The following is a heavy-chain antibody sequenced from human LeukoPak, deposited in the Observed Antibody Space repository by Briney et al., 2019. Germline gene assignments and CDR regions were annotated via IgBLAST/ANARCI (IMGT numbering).Heavy chain of an antibody. J-gene: IGHJ4*02. CDR1: GFTFPNYW. CDR3: ARAVPGFDY. CDR2: VSSSSSTYI. V-gene: IGHV3-21*06. Sequence: GGSLRLSCAASGFTFPNYWMNWVRQAPGKGLEWVSCVSSSSSTYIYYADSVKGRFTISRDNAKNSVYLEMNSLRAEDTAVYYCARAVPGFDYWGQGILVTVSS.